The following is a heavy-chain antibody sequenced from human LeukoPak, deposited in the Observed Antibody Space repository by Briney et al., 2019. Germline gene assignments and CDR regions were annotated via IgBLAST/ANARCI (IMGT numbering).Heavy chain of an antibody. Sequence: SETLSLTCTVSGVSIFSYYWNWIRQPPGQGLEWIGYIHYSGTTNYNPSLKGRVSISIDTSKSQFSLKLTSATAADTAIYYCATGRSIRYFDYWGQGTLLSVSS. CDR1: GVSIFSYY. V-gene: IGHV4-59*08. CDR2: IHYSGTT. J-gene: IGHJ4*02. D-gene: IGHD3-9*01. CDR3: ATGRSIRYFDY.